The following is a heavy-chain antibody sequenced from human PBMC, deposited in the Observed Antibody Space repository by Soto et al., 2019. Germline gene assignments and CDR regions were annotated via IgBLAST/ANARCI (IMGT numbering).Heavy chain of an antibody. D-gene: IGHD3-3*01. CDR3: ARGAPFWSGYYYYMDV. V-gene: IGHV3-74*01. Sequence: EVQLVESGGGLVQPGGSLRLSCAASGLTFSSYWMHWVRQAPGKGLVWVSRINSDGSSTSYADSVKGRFTISRDNAKNTLYLQMNSLRAEDTAVYYCARGAPFWSGYYYYMDVWGKGTTVTVSS. J-gene: IGHJ6*03. CDR1: GLTFSSYW. CDR2: INSDGSST.